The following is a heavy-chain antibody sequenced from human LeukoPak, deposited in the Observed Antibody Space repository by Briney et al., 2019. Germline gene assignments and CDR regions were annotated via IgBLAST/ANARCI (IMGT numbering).Heavy chain of an antibody. D-gene: IGHD3-16*01. CDR1: GFTFTTYW. V-gene: IGHV3-74*01. J-gene: IGHJ4*02. Sequence: GGSLRLSCVASGFTFTTYWMHWVRQAPGKGLVWVSRINGDGSNSNYADSVKGRFTISRDNASNTLYLQMNGLRAEDTALYYCARTSPTSHFDFWGQGTLVTVSS. CDR2: INGDGSNS. CDR3: ARTSPTSHFDF.